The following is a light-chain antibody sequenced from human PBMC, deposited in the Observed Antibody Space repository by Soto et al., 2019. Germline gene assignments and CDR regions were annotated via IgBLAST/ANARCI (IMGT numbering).Light chain of an antibody. CDR2: SNN. J-gene: IGLJ1*01. CDR3: AAWDDSLSGYV. V-gene: IGLV1-44*01. CDR1: SSNIGSNT. Sequence: QSALTQPPSASGTPGQRVTISCSGSSSNIGSNTVNWYQQLPGTAPKLLIYSNNQRPSGVPDRFSGSKSGTSASLAISGLRSEDEADYYCAAWDDSLSGYVFGTGTKVPVL.